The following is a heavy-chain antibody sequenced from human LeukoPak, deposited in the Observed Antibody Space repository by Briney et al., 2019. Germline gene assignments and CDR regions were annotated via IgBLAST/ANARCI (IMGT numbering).Heavy chain of an antibody. CDR2: IIPIFGTA. Sequence: SVKVSCKASGGTFSSYAISWVRQAPGQGLEWMGGIIPIFGTANYAQKFQGRVTITADESTSTAYMELSSPRSEDTAVYYCARSIGTTVTSPPDYWGQGTLVTVSS. CDR3: ARSIGTTVTSPPDY. J-gene: IGHJ4*02. CDR1: GGTFSSYA. D-gene: IGHD4-17*01. V-gene: IGHV1-69*13.